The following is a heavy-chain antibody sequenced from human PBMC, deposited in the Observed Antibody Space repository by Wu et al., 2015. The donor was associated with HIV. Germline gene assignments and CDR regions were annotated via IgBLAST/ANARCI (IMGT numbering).Heavy chain of an antibody. J-gene: IGHJ4*02. CDR2: IIPLFGTT. Sequence: QAQLVQSGAEVKKPGSSVKISCKASGDNFVSYTISWVRLAPGQGLEWLGGIIPLFGTTDYAQIFQGRVTITTDESTSTAYMRLSSLTSEDTAVYYCATPRSPGFSSAWPTYFDYWGQGTLVTVSS. CDR1: GDNFVSYT. D-gene: IGHD6-19*01. V-gene: IGHV1-69*05. CDR3: ATPRSPGFSSAWPTYFDY.